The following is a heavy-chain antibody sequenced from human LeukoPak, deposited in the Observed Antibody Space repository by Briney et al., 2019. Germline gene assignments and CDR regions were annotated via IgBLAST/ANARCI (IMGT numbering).Heavy chain of an antibody. Sequence: PGGSLRLSCAASRFIFSNYAMHWVRQVPGKGLEWVAVISTDGRDKHYADSVKGRFTISRDNAENTLYLQMNSLRAEDTAFYYCAKDLRAAADYYFDYWGQGTLVTVSS. J-gene: IGHJ4*02. CDR2: ISTDGRDK. CDR3: AKDLRAAADYYFDY. D-gene: IGHD6-13*01. V-gene: IGHV3-30*18. CDR1: RFIFSNYA.